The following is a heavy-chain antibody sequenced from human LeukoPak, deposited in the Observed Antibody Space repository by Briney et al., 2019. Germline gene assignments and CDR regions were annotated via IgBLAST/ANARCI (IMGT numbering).Heavy chain of an antibody. CDR2: ISFDGANT. J-gene: IGHJ4*02. CDR1: GFTFSSYA. Sequence: GGSLRLSCAASGFTFSSYAMHWVRQAPAKGLEWVAVISFDGANTYYADSVKGRFTISRDNSKNTLYLQMNSLRSGDTSVYYCAKDRRGALGTSGCFDHWGQGTLVTVSS. CDR3: AKDRRGALGTSGCFDH. D-gene: IGHD3-22*01. V-gene: IGHV3-30*04.